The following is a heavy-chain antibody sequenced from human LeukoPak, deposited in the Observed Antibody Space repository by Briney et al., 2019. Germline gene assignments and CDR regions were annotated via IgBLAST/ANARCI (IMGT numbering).Heavy chain of an antibody. Sequence: PGGSLRLSCAASGFPFSSYSMHWVRQAPGKGLEWVAVISYDGSNKYYADSVKGRFTISRDSSKNTLYLQMNSLRAEDTAVYYCARDYKAYYYDSSGSVDYWGQGTLVTVFS. J-gene: IGHJ4*02. CDR3: ARDYKAYYYDSSGSVDY. V-gene: IGHV3-30*04. CDR2: ISYDGSNK. D-gene: IGHD3-22*01. CDR1: GFPFSSYS.